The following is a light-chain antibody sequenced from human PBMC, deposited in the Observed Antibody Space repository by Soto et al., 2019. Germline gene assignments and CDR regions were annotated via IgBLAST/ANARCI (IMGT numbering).Light chain of an antibody. CDR1: SSDVGGYGS. J-gene: IGLJ1*01. V-gene: IGLV2-14*01. CDR2: EVS. Sequence: QSVLTQPASVSGPPGQSITISCTGTSSDVGGYGSVSWYQQHPGKAPKLMIYEVSNRPSGVSNRFSGSKSGNTAPLTISGLQAEDDADYYCSSYTSSGTYVFGTGTKATVL. CDR3: SSYTSSGTYV.